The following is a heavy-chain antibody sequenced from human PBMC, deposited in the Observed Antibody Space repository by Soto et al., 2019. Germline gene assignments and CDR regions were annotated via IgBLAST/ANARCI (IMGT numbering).Heavy chain of an antibody. V-gene: IGHV3-66*01. CDR1: GFTVSSSY. Sequence: EVQLVESGGGLVQPGGSLRLSCAASGFTVSSSYMSWVRQAPGKGLEWVSVIYSGGSISYADSVKGRFTISRDNSKHTLSLQMNSLRAEDTAVYDCARGYCGSSASCFVAWFDPWGQGTLVTVSS. CDR2: IYSGGSI. J-gene: IGHJ5*02. D-gene: IGHD2-2*01. CDR3: ARGYCGSSASCFVAWFDP.